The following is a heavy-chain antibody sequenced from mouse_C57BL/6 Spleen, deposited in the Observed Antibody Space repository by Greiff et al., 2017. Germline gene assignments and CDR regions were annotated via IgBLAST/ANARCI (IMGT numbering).Heavy chain of an antibody. CDR3: ARDYYGSSYYLDY. V-gene: IGHV5-4*01. J-gene: IGHJ2*01. D-gene: IGHD1-1*01. CDR1: GFTFSSYA. Sequence: EVQLVESGGGLVKPGGSLKLSCAASGFTFSSYAMSWVRQTPEKRLEWVATISDGGSYTYYPDNVKGRFTISRDNAKNNLYLQMSHLKAEDTAMYYCARDYYGSSYYLDYWGQGTTLTVSS. CDR2: ISDGGSYT.